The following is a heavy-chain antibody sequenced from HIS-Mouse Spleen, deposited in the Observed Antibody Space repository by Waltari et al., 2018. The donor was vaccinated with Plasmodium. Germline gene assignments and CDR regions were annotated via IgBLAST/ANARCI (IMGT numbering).Heavy chain of an antibody. CDR3: AKSSKGTGDLWDY. CDR2: ISGSGGST. CDR1: GFPFSSFG. J-gene: IGHJ4*02. V-gene: IGHV3-23*01. D-gene: IGHD7-27*01. Sequence: EVQLLESGGGLVQPGGPLRLFWSASGFPFSSFGTSWVRQAPGKGLEWVSAISGSGGSTYYADAVKGRFTISRDNSKNTLYLQMNSLRAEDTAVYYCAKSSKGTGDLWDYWGQGTLVTVSS.